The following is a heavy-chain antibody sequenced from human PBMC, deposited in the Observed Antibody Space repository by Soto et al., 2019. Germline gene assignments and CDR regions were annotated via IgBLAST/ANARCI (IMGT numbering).Heavy chain of an antibody. Sequence: SETLSLTCAGYGGAFRGYYWSWIRQPPGKGLEWIGEINHSGSTNYNPSLKSRVTISVDTSKNQLSLKLSSVTAADTAVYYCASDVVVTDDAFDISGQGTMVTV. J-gene: IGHJ3*02. V-gene: IGHV4-34*01. D-gene: IGHD2-21*02. CDR1: GGAFRGYY. CDR2: INHSGST. CDR3: ASDVVVTDDAFDI.